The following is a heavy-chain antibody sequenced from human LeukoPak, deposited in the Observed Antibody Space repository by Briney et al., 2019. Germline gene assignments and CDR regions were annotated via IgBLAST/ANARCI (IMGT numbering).Heavy chain of an antibody. CDR3: ARVDYDFWGGSSGY. D-gene: IGHD3-3*01. V-gene: IGHV1-18*01. CDR2: ISAYNGNT. J-gene: IGHJ4*02. CDR1: GYTFTSYG. Sequence: AASVKVSCKASGYTFTSYGISWVRQAPGQGLEWMGWISAYNGNTNYAQKLQGRVTMTTDTSTSTAYMELRSLRSDDTAVYYCARVDYDFWGGSSGYWGQGTLVTVSS.